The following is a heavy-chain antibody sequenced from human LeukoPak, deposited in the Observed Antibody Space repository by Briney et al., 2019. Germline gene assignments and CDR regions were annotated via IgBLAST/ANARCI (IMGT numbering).Heavy chain of an antibody. CDR3: ATIPSGSSSGYYYYGMDV. J-gene: IGHJ6*02. D-gene: IGHD6-6*01. Sequence: SVKVSCKASGYPLTSYYMHWVRQAPGQGLEWMGGIIPIFGTANYAQKFQGRVTITADESTSTAYMELSSLRSEDTAVYYCATIPSGSSSGYYYYGMDVWGQGTTVTVSS. CDR2: IIPIFGTA. V-gene: IGHV1-69*13. CDR1: GYPLTSYY.